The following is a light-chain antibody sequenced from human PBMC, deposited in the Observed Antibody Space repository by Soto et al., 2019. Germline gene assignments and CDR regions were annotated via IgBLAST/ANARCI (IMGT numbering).Light chain of an antibody. Sequence: DIQMTQSPSSLSASVGDRVTITCQASQDISIYLNWYQQKPGRAPKLLIYDASNLETGVPSRFSGSGSGTDFTFTISSLQPEDTATYYCQQFPTFGQGTKLEIK. J-gene: IGKJ2*01. CDR1: QDISIY. CDR2: DAS. CDR3: QQFPT. V-gene: IGKV1-33*01.